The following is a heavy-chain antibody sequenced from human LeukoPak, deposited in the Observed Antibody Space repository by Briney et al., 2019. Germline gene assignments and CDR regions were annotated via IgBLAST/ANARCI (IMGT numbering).Heavy chain of an antibody. D-gene: IGHD6-19*01. CDR3: ARSAAVAGSSGWFDP. CDR1: GGSFSGYY. CDR2: INHSGST. V-gene: IGHV4-34*01. J-gene: IGHJ5*02. Sequence: PSETLSLTCAVYGGSFSGYYWSWIRQPPGKGLEWIGEINHSGSTNYNPSLKSRVTISVDTSKNQLSLKLSSVTAADTAVYFCARSAAVAGSSGWFDPWGQGTLVTVSS.